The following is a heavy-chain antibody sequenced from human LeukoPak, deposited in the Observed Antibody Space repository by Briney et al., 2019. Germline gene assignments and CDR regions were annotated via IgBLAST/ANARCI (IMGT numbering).Heavy chain of an antibody. D-gene: IGHD3-10*01. CDR1: GASMSNFY. J-gene: IGHJ3*02. Sequence: SETLSLTCTVSGASMSNFYWTWIRQSAGKGLEWIGRISSSGSTNYNPSLKSRVTMSVDTSKNQFSLKLSSVTAADTAVYYCARAHYYGSGSYNAFDIWGQGTMVTVSS. V-gene: IGHV4-4*07. CDR3: ARAHYYGSGSYNAFDI. CDR2: ISSSGST.